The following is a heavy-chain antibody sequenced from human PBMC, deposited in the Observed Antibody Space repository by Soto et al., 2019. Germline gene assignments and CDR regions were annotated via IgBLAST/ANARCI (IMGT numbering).Heavy chain of an antibody. V-gene: IGHV3-9*01. D-gene: IGHD6-6*01. CDR3: VKASTYSSSQGWFDP. J-gene: IGHJ5*02. CDR2: ISWNSGNI. CDR1: GFSFDGYA. Sequence: GGSLRLSCAASGFSFDGYAMNWVRQPPGKGLEWVSGISWNSGNIDYADSVKGRFTISRDNAKNSLYLQMNSLRAEDTALYYCVKASTYSSSQGWFDPWGQGTMVTVS.